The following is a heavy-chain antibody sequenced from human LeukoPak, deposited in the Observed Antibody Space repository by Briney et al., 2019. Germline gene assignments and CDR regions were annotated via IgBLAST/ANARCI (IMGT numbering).Heavy chain of an antibody. CDR1: GFTFSTYT. D-gene: IGHD2-2*01. CDR2: IATSSSTI. J-gene: IGHJ4*02. Sequence: GGSLRLSCAASGFTFSTYTMNWVRQPPGKGLEWVSNIATSSSTIYYADSVKGRFTISRDNAKNSLYLQMNSLRAEDTAVYYCARAFGSTSCLDYWGQGTLVTVSS. CDR3: ARAFGSTSCLDY. V-gene: IGHV3-48*04.